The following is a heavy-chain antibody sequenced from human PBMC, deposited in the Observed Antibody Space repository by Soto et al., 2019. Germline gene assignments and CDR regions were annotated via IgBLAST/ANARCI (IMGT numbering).Heavy chain of an antibody. CDR3: ARGPIVVVHYYYGMDV. CDR2: TSHSGST. V-gene: IGHV4-4*02. J-gene: IGHJ6*02. D-gene: IGHD3-22*01. Sequence: SETLSLTCAVSGDSINSSHGWNWVRQPPGKGLEWIGQTSHSGSTNYNPSLTSRVTISVDRSKNQFSLKLSSVTAADTAVYYCARGPIVVVHYYYGMDVWGQGTTVTVSS. CDR1: GDSINSSHG.